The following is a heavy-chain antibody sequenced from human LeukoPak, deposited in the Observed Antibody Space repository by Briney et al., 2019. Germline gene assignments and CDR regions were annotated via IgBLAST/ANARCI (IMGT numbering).Heavy chain of an antibody. CDR1: GYTFTSYA. D-gene: IGHD6-19*01. CDR2: INTNTGNP. Sequence: ASVKVSCKASGYTFTSYAMNWVRQAPGQGLEWMGWINTNTGNPTYAQGFTGRFVFSLDTPVSTAYLQISSLKAEDTAEYYCASPVGAVAGNSFDYWGQGTLVTVSS. J-gene: IGHJ4*02. V-gene: IGHV7-4-1*02. CDR3: ASPVGAVAGNSFDY.